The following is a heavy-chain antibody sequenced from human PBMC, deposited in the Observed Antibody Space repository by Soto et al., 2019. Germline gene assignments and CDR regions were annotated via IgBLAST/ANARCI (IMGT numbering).Heavy chain of an antibody. D-gene: IGHD3-9*01. CDR3: ARESGDILTGYYYYYYMDV. Sequence: PSETLSLTCTVSGGSISSGGYYWSWIRQQPGKGMERIGYIYYSGSTYYNKSLKSQVTISVDTSKNQFSLELSSVTAADTAVYYCARESGDILTGYYYYYYMDVWGKGTTVTVSS. V-gene: IGHV4-31*01. CDR1: GGSISSGGYY. J-gene: IGHJ6*03. CDR2: IYYSGST.